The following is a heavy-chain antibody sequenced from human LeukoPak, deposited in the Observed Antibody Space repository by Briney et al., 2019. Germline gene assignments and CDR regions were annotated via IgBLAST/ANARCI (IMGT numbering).Heavy chain of an antibody. D-gene: IGHD3-22*01. CDR2: MSYDGSNK. Sequence: GGSLRLSCAASGFTFSSYGMHWVRQAPGKGLEWVAVMSYDGSNKHYADSVKGRFTISRDNSKNTLYLQMNSLRAEDTAVYYCAKDRDYYDSSGYYYFDYWGQGTLVTVSS. CDR3: AKDRDYYDSSGYYYFDY. CDR1: GFTFSSYG. J-gene: IGHJ4*02. V-gene: IGHV3-30*18.